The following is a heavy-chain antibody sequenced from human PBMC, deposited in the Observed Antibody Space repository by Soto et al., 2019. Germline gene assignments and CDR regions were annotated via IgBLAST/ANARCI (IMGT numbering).Heavy chain of an antibody. J-gene: IGHJ1*01. V-gene: IGHV3-23*01. CDR2: ISSSGRST. Sequence: EVQLLESGGGLVQPGGSLRLSCVASGFTFNSCAMNWVRQFPGKGLEWVSTISSSGRSTYYADSVKGRFTISRDNSKDTLFLQMNSLRAEDTAIYYCAKGDYYYGSGSPDFQHWGQGTLVTVSS. D-gene: IGHD3-10*01. CDR1: GFTFNSCA. CDR3: AKGDYYYGSGSPDFQH.